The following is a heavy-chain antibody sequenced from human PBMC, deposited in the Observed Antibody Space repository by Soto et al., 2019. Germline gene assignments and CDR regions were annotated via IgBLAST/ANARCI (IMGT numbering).Heavy chain of an antibody. D-gene: IGHD3-10*01. CDR1: GGSISSGGYY. Sequence: QVQLQESGPGLVKPSQTLSLTCTVSGGSISSGGYYWSWIRQHPGKGLEWIGYIYYSGSTYYNPSLKSRVTITVDTSKNQFSLKLRSVTAANTAVYYCARMGYYGSGSIDYWGQGTLVTVSS. V-gene: IGHV4-31*03. CDR3: ARMGYYGSGSIDY. CDR2: IYYSGST. J-gene: IGHJ4*02.